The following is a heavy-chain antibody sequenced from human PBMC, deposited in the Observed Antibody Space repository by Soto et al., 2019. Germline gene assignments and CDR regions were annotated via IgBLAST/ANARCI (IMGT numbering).Heavy chain of an antibody. D-gene: IGHD3-10*01. CDR2: IYHSGST. Sequence: SETLSLTCAVSSGSISSSNWWSWVRQPPGKGLEWIGEIYHSGSTNYNPSLKSRVTISVDKSKNRFSLKLGSVTAADTAVYYCARMVSGSSVFDYWGQGTLVTVSS. CDR1: SGSISSSNW. CDR3: ARMVSGSSVFDY. V-gene: IGHV4-4*02. J-gene: IGHJ4*02.